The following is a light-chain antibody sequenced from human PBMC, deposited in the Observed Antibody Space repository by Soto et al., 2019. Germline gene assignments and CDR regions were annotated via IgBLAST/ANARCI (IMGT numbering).Light chain of an antibody. Sequence: QSVLTQPASVSGSPGQSITISCTGTSSDVGSYNLVSWYQQHPGKAPKLMIYEGSKRPSGVSNRFSGSKSGNTASLTISGLQAEDEADYYCCLYAGSSTYVFGTGTKLTVL. J-gene: IGLJ1*01. V-gene: IGLV2-23*01. CDR2: EGS. CDR3: CLYAGSSTYV. CDR1: SSDVGSYNL.